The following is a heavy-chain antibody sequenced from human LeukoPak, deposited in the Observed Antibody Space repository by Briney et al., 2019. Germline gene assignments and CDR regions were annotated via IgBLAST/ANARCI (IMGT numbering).Heavy chain of an antibody. Sequence: GRSLRLSCAASGFTSDDYAMHWVRQAPGKGLEWVSGISWNSGSIGYADSVKGRFTISRDNAKNSLYLQMNSLRAEDMALYYCAKDSLIRDGYNTNAFDIWGQGTMVTVSS. D-gene: IGHD5-24*01. CDR2: ISWNSGSI. CDR3: AKDSLIRDGYNTNAFDI. V-gene: IGHV3-9*02. CDR1: GFTSDDYA. J-gene: IGHJ3*02.